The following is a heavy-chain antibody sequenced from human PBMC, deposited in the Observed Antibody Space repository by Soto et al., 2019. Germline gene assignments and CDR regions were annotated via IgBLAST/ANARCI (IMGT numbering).Heavy chain of an antibody. Sequence: EVQLLESGGGLVQPEGSLRLSCAASGFTFTNYAMGWVRQAPGKGLEWVSVVSSGGSTYYADSVTGRFTVSRDNSNNTLSVQMNSLRAEDTAVYYCAKRRGAGGHFDCWGQGALVPVSS. V-gene: IGHV3-23*01. J-gene: IGHJ4*02. CDR3: AKRRGAGGHFDC. D-gene: IGHD2-15*01. CDR1: GFTFTNYA. CDR2: VSSGGST.